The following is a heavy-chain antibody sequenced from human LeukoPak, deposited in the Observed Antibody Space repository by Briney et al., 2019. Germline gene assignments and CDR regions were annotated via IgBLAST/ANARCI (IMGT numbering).Heavy chain of an antibody. V-gene: IGHV3-30*04. Sequence: GGSLRLSCAASGFIFSNYAMHWVRQAPGEGLDWVAVISYHGKDQYYADSVKGRFTISRDYSRNTLDLQMNSLRTEDTAVYYCVRQDCSGGSCYLDSWGQGTLVTVSS. J-gene: IGHJ4*02. CDR3: VRQDCSGGSCYLDS. CDR2: ISYHGKDQ. CDR1: GFIFSNYA. D-gene: IGHD2-15*01.